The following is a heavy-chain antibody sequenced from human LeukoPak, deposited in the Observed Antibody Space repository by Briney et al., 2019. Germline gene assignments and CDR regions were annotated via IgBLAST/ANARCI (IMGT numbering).Heavy chain of an antibody. J-gene: IGHJ4*02. V-gene: IGHV3-21*01. CDR2: ITSDSRYM. CDR1: GFTFSSYE. D-gene: IGHD6-19*01. Sequence: GGSLRLSCAASGFTFSSYEMNWVRQAPGKGLEWVSSITSDSRYMYYADSVKGRFTISRDNAKNSLYLQLSSLRVEDTAIYYCARERGSAWPIDFDYWGQGSLVTVSS. CDR3: ARERGSAWPIDFDY.